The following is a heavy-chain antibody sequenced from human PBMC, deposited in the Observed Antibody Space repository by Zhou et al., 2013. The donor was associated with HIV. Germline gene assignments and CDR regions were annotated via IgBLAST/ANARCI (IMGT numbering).Heavy chain of an antibody. J-gene: IGHJ6*03. Sequence: QVQLVQSGAEVKKPGASVKVSCKASGYTFTSYDINWVRQATGQGLEWMGWMNPNSGNTGYAQKFQARVTITRNTSISTAYMELSSLRSEDTAVYYCARGIAARRSYYYYYMDVWGKGTTVTVSS. CDR3: ARGIAARRSYYYYYMDV. CDR1: GYTFTSYD. D-gene: IGHD6-6*01. CDR2: MNPNSGNT. V-gene: IGHV1-8*03.